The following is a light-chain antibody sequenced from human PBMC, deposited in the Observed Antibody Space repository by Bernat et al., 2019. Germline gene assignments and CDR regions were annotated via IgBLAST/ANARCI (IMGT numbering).Light chain of an antibody. CDR1: QSVSSTY. CDR3: QHYGSSAYT. CDR2: DAS. V-gene: IGKV3-20*01. J-gene: IGKJ2*01. Sequence: EIVLTQSPGTLSLSPGERATLSCRASQSVSSTYLAWYQQKPGQSPRLLMYDASSRATGIPDRFSGSGSGTDFTLTISRLEPEDFAVFYCQHYGSSAYTFGRGTKLEIK.